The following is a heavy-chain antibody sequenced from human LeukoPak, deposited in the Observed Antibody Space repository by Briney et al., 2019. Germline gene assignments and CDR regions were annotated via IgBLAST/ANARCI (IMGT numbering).Heavy chain of an antibody. CDR2: ISDSGGST. J-gene: IGHJ4*02. D-gene: IGHD4-17*01. V-gene: IGHV3-23*01. Sequence: GGSLRLSCAASGFTFSSNGVSGVRQARGKGLECGSGISDSGGSTYYADSVKGRFTISRDDSKHTLYLQMNSLRAEETAVYYCEKDLDYGVLYYFDYWRQGTLVTVYS. CDR3: EKDLDYGVLYYFDY. CDR1: GFTFSSNG.